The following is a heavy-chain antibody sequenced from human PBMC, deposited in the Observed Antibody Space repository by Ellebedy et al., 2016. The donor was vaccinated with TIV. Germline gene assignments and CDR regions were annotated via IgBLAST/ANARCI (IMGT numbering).Heavy chain of an antibody. CDR3: ARDLGPWRDYYYYGMDV. D-gene: IGHD3-16*01. J-gene: IGHJ6*02. CDR1: GFTFSSYS. CDR2: ISSSSSYI. Sequence: GGSLRLXXAASGFTFSSYSMNCVRQAPGKGLEWVSSISSSSSYIYYADSVKGRFTISRDNAKNSLYLQMNSLRAEDTAVYYCARDLGPWRDYYYYGMDVWGQGTTVTVSS. V-gene: IGHV3-21*01.